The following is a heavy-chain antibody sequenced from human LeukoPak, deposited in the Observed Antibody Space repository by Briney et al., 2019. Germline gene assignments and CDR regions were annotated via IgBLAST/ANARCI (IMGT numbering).Heavy chain of an antibody. V-gene: IGHV3-21*01. Sequence: KAGGSLRLSCAASGFTLSSYEMNWVRQAPGKGLEWVSSISSSSDYIYYADSVKGRFTISRDNAKNSLYLQMNSLRPEDTAVYYCARETPVELALGNWGQGTLVTVSS. CDR3: ARETPVELALGN. CDR1: GFTLSSYE. CDR2: ISSSSDYI. J-gene: IGHJ4*02. D-gene: IGHD5-24*01.